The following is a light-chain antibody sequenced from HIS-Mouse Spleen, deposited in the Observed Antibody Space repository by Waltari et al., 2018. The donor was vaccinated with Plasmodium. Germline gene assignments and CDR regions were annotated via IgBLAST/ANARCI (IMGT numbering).Light chain of an antibody. CDR1: KVGDKY. V-gene: IGLV3-1*01. CDR2: QDS. J-gene: IGLJ1*01. CDR3: QAWDSSTDYV. Sequence: SYELTQPPSVSVSPGPTASITCSGDKVGDKYACWYQQKPGQSPVLVIYQDSKRPSGIPERFSGSNSGNTATLTISGTQAMDEADYYCQAWDSSTDYVFGTGTKVTVL.